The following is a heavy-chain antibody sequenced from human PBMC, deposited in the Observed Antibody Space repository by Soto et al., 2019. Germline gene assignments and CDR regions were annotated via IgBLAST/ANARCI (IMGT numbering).Heavy chain of an antibody. CDR3: ARGRDILTGHYFDY. J-gene: IGHJ4*02. Sequence: QVQLVQSGAEVKKPGSSVKVSCKASGGTFSSYTISWVRQAPGQGLEWMGRIIPILGIANYAQKFQGRVTITADKSTSTAYMELSSLRSEDTAVYYCARGRDILTGHYFDYWGQGTLVTVSS. D-gene: IGHD3-9*01. V-gene: IGHV1-69*02. CDR2: IIPILGIA. CDR1: GGTFSSYT.